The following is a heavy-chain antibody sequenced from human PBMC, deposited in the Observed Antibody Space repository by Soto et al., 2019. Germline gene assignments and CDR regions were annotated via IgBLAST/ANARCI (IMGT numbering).Heavy chain of an antibody. V-gene: IGHV5-10-1*01. D-gene: IGHD3-16*01. Sequence: GESLKTSCKGSRNNFTNYWITWVRQMPGKGLEWMGRIDPSDSYTKYSPSFQGHVTISADKSISTAYLQWSSLKASDTAMYYCATQMRNDNGCDPWGQGTLVTVSS. CDR3: ATQMRNDNGCDP. J-gene: IGHJ5*02. CDR2: IDPSDSYT. CDR1: RNNFTNYW.